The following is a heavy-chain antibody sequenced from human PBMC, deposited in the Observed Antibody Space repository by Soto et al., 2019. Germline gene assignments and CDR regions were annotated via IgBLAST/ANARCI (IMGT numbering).Heavy chain of an antibody. D-gene: IGHD6-6*01. Sequence: GGSLRLSCPASGFTFSTYSMNWVRQAPGKGLEWVSSISSSSGSICYADSVKGRFTISRDNAKNSLFLEMNSLRAADTAVYYCARDLAFEFSSSSWGQGTLVTVSS. CDR2: ISSSSGSI. CDR3: ARDLAFEFSSSS. V-gene: IGHV3-21*06. CDR1: GFTFSTYS. J-gene: IGHJ5*02.